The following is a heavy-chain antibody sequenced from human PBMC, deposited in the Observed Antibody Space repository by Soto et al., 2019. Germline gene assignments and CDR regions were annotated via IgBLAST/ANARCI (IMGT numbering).Heavy chain of an antibody. CDR3: ATVVPAAISDYYYYGMDV. J-gene: IGHJ6*02. CDR2: ISSSSSYI. Sequence: SGGSLRLSCAASGFTFSSYSMNWVRQAPGKGLEWVSSISSSSSYIYYADSVKGRFTISRDNAKNSLYLQMNSLRAEDTAVYYCATVVPAAISDYYYYGMDVWGQGTTVTVSS. D-gene: IGHD2-2*01. V-gene: IGHV3-21*01. CDR1: GFTFSSYS.